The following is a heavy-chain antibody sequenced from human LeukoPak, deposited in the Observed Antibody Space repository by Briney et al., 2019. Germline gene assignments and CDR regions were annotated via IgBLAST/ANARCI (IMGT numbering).Heavy chain of an antibody. D-gene: IGHD4-11*01. CDR2: IKGSGSYA. Sequence: HSGGSLRFSCVGSDFTFANYAMTWVRLTPGKGLEWVSYIKGSGSYAMYADSVSGRFTTSRDNSRNTIFVQMTSLRAEDTAIYYCGRDPNGDYIGAFEFWALGTLVSVSS. V-gene: IGHV3-23*01. CDR3: GRDPNGDYIGAFEF. J-gene: IGHJ3*01. CDR1: DFTFANYA.